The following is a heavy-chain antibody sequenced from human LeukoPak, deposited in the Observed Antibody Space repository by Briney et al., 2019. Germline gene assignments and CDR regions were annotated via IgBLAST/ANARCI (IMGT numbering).Heavy chain of an antibody. J-gene: IGHJ4*02. CDR1: GFTFSDYY. V-gene: IGHV3-7*01. CDR2: IKEDGSEK. CDR3: TRDGDY. Sequence: GGSLRLSCAASGFTFSDYYMSWIRQAPGKGPEWVANIKEDGSEKYHVDSVKGRFTISRDNAKNSLYLQMNSLRAEDTAVYYCTRDGDYWGQGTLVTVSS.